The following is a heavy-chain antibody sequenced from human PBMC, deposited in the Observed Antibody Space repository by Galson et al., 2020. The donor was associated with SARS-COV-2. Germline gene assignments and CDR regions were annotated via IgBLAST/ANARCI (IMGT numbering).Heavy chain of an antibody. CDR2: IFSNDEK. CDR1: GFSLSNARMG. V-gene: IGHV2-26*01. J-gene: IGHJ3*02. Sequence: SGPTLVKPTETLTLTCTVSGFSLSNARMGVSWIRQPPGKALEWLAHIFSNDEKSYSTSLKSRLTISKDTSKSQVVLTMTNMDPVDTATYYCARILRVGAYEVDAFDIWGQVTMVTVSS. CDR3: ARILRVGAYEVDAFDI. D-gene: IGHD1-26*01.